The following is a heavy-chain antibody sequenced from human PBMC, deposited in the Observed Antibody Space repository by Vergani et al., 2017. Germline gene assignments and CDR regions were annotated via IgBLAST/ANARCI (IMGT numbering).Heavy chain of an antibody. CDR2: ISARYPST. J-gene: IGHJ4*02. CDR3: ARLSYGTNPYLQGGYDC. CDR1: GFTFSACP. D-gene: IGHD4/OR15-4a*01. Sequence: EVQLLQSGGGVIQPGGSVRLSCAASGFTFSACPMTWVRQAPGKGLEWVSAISARYPSTYYADSVKGRFTISRDNSKTMLYLQMNSLRAEDTAVYYCARLSYGTNPYLQGGYDCWGQGTLVSVSS. V-gene: IGHV3-23*01.